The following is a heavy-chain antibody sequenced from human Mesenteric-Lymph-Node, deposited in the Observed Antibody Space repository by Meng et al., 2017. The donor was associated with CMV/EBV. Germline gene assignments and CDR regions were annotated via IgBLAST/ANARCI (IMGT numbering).Heavy chain of an antibody. CDR2: IRSNAYAGTT. V-gene: IGHV3-49*04. D-gene: IGHD5-24*01. CDR3: TSFPYPARDLEFEF. Sequence: GESLKISCTTSGLSFSDYAMGWVRRAPGKGLEWVGFIRSNAYAGTTDYAASVKGRFTISRDDSKSIAYLQMKNLKTEDTAVYYCTSFPYPARDLEFEFWGQGTLVTVSS. CDR1: GLSFSDYA. J-gene: IGHJ1*01.